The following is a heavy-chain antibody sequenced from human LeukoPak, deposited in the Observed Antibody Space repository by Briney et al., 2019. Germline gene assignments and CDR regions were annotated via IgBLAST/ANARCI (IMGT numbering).Heavy chain of an antibody. CDR3: ARTMVRGVLDY. Sequence: ASETLSLTCTVSGGSISSSSYYWGRIRQPPGKGLEWIGSIYYSGSAYYNPSHKSRVTISVDTYKNQFSLKLRSVTAADTAVYYCARTMVRGVLDYWGQGTLVTVSS. CDR1: GGSISSSSYY. CDR2: IYYSGSA. D-gene: IGHD3-10*01. V-gene: IGHV4-39*01. J-gene: IGHJ4*02.